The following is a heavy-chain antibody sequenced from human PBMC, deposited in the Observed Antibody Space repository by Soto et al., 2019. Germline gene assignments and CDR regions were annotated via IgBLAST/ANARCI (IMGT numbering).Heavy chain of an antibody. D-gene: IGHD2-2*02. V-gene: IGHV1-3*01. Sequence: ASVKVSCKASGYTFTSYAMHWVRQAPGQRLEWMGWINAGNGNTKYSQKFQGRVTITRDTSASTAYMELSSLRSEDTAVYYCARLDIVVVPAARPFDYWGQGTLVTVS. J-gene: IGHJ4*02. CDR2: INAGNGNT. CDR3: ARLDIVVVPAARPFDY. CDR1: GYTFTSYA.